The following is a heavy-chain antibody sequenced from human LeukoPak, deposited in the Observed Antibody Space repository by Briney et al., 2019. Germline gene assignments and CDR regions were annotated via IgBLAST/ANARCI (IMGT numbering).Heavy chain of an antibody. D-gene: IGHD3-22*01. CDR1: GFTFSSYA. V-gene: IGHV3-23*01. J-gene: IGHJ4*02. Sequence: GGSLRLSCAASGFTFSSYAMSWVRQAPGKGLERVSAISGSGGSTYYADSVKGRFTISRDNSKNTLYLQMNSLRAEDTAVYYCAKVKYYYDSSGYYLVWGQGTLVTVSS. CDR3: AKVKYYYDSSGYYLV. CDR2: ISGSGGST.